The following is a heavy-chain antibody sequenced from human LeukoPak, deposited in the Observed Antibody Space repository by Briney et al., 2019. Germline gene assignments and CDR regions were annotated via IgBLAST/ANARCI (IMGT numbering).Heavy chain of an antibody. CDR2: INPNSGGT. V-gene: IGHV1-2*02. CDR1: GYTFTGYY. Sequence: ASVKVSCKASGYTFTGYYMHWVRQAPGQGLEWMGWINPNSGGTNYAQKFQGRVTMTRDTSISTAYMELSRLRSDDTAVYYCASSTITFGGVIVLNYWGQGTLVTVSS. D-gene: IGHD3-16*02. CDR3: ASSTITFGGVIVLNY. J-gene: IGHJ4*02.